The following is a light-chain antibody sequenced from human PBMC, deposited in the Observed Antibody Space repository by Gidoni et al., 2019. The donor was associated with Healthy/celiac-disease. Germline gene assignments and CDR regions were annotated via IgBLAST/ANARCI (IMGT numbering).Light chain of an antibody. V-gene: IGKV1-39*01. CDR2: AAS. Sequence: DIQMTQPPSSVSASVGDRVTITCRASQSISSYLNWYQQKPGKAPKLLIYAASSLQSGVPSRFSGSGSGTDFTLTISSLQPEDFATYYCQQSYSTPPTFXXXTRLEIK. CDR1: QSISSY. CDR3: QQSYSTPPT. J-gene: IGKJ5*01.